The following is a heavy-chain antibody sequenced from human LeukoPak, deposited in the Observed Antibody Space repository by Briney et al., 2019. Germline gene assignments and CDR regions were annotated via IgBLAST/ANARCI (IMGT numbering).Heavy chain of an antibody. CDR1: GGTFSSYA. J-gene: IGHJ3*02. CDR3: ARDPSLDAFDI. CDR2: IIPIFGTA. Sequence: GASVKLSCEASGGTFSSYAISWVRQAPGQGLEWMGGIIPIFGTANYAQKFQGRVTITADKSTSTAYMGLSSLRSEDTAVYYCARDPSLDAFDIWGQGTMVTVSS. V-gene: IGHV1-69*06.